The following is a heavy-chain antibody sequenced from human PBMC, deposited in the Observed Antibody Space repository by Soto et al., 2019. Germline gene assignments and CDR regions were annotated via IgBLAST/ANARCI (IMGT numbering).Heavy chain of an antibody. D-gene: IGHD3-9*01. V-gene: IGHV1-8*01. Sequence: ASVKVSCKASGYTFTSYDINLVRQATVQVLELRVWINPNGGNTCYAQKVQGRFTITRDTSIITSYIELISLRSEDTAVYYCLVLTVYFSNAFDIWGQGTMVTVSS. CDR2: INPNGGNT. J-gene: IGHJ3*02. CDR3: LVLTVYFSNAFDI. CDR1: GYTFTSYD.